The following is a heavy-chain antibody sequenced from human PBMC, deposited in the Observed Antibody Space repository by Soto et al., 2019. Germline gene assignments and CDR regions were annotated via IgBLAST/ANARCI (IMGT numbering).Heavy chain of an antibody. CDR1: GFTFSTCS. V-gene: IGHV3-21*02. CDR3: ARDNGYDAATLDY. J-gene: IGHJ4*02. Sequence: EVQLVEPGGGLVKPGGSLRLSCAASGFTFSTCSMNWVRQAPGKGLEWVSSISSSSSNIYYADSVKGRFTISRDNAKNSLYLQMNSLRADDTAVYYCARDNGYDAATLDYWGQGTLVTVSS. D-gene: IGHD5-12*01. CDR2: ISSSSSNI.